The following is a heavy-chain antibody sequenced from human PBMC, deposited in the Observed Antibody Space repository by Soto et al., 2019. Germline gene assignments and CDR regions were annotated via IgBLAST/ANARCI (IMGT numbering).Heavy chain of an antibody. CDR1: GFNFSSYS. V-gene: IGHV3-21*01. D-gene: IGHD6-13*01. Sequence: EVQLVESGGGLVKPGGSLRLSCAASGFNFSSYSMNWVRQAPGKGLEWVSSISSSSSYIYYADSVKGRFTISRDNAKNSLYLQVNSLRAEDTAVYYCAREGIAAALDYWGQGTLVTVSS. J-gene: IGHJ4*02. CDR2: ISSSSSYI. CDR3: AREGIAAALDY.